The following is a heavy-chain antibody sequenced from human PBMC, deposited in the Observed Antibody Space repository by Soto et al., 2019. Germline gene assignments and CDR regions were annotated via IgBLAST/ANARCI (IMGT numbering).Heavy chain of an antibody. CDR3: AKERKGGGIAVGGFDP. D-gene: IGHD6-19*01. Sequence: QVQLVESGGGVVQPGRSLRLSCAASGFTFSSYGMHWVRQAPGKGLEWVAVISDDGSNKFYADSLKGRFTISRDNSKNTLYLQMNSLRAEDTAVYYCAKERKGGGIAVGGFDPWGQGTLVTVSS. J-gene: IGHJ5*02. CDR1: GFTFSSYG. V-gene: IGHV3-30*18. CDR2: ISDDGSNK.